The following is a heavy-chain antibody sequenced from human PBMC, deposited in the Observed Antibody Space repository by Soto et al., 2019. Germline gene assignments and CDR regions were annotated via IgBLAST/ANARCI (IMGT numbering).Heavy chain of an antibody. D-gene: IGHD3-16*01. V-gene: IGHV5-51*01. CDR2: IYPGDSDT. CDR1: GYSFTSYW. CDR3: ALSYDYVWGSYAFDI. Sequence: GESLKISCKGSGYSFTSYWIGWVRQMPGKGLEWMGIIYPGDSDTRYSPSFQGQVTISADKSISTAYLQWSSLKASDTAMYYCALSYDYVWGSYAFDIWGQGTMVTVSS. J-gene: IGHJ3*02.